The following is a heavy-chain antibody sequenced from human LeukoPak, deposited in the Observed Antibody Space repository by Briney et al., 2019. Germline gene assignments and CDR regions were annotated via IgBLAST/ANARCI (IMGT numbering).Heavy chain of an antibody. J-gene: IGHJ5*02. Sequence: SETLSLTCAVYGGSFSGYYWSWIRQPPGKGLEWIGEINHSGGTNYNPSLKSRVTISVDTSKNQFSLKLSSVTAADTAVYYCARDMVRGVNDWFDPWGQGTLVTVSS. CDR1: GGSFSGYY. CDR3: ARDMVRGVNDWFDP. CDR2: INHSGGT. V-gene: IGHV4-34*09. D-gene: IGHD3-10*01.